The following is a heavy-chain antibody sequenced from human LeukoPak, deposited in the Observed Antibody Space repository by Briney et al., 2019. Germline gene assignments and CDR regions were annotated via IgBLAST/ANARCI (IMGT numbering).Heavy chain of an antibody. Sequence: GGSLRLSCAASGFTFSSYWMSWVRQAPVKGLEWVAIIKHDGSETYYVDSVKGRFTISRDNAKNSLYLQMNSLRAEDTAVYYCVREPLTLDGTKILATDLWGQGSLVTVSS. CDR3: VREPLTLDGTKILATDL. D-gene: IGHD1-7*01. CDR2: IKHDGSET. V-gene: IGHV3-7*01. CDR1: GFTFSSYW. J-gene: IGHJ4*02.